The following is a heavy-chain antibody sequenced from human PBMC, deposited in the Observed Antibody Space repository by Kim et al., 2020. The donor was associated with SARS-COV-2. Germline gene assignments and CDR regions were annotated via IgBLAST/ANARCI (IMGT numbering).Heavy chain of an antibody. V-gene: IGHV1-2*05. CDR2: MNPNTGGT. CDR3: GRVVRDYDVLTDFSSPYFDF. CDR1: GYPFTGYY. Sequence: ASVKVSCKASGYPFTGYYLHWVRQAPGEGLEWMGRMNPNTGGTNYAQKFQGRVTMKRDTSVRTAYMELGSLTSDDTDVYYCGRVVRDYDVLTDFSSPYFDFWGQGALVTVPS. D-gene: IGHD3-9*01. J-gene: IGHJ4*02.